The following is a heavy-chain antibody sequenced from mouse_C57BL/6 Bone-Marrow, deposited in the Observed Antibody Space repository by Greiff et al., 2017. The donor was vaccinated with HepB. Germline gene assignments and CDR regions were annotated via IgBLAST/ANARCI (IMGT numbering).Heavy chain of an antibody. D-gene: IGHD4-1*01. J-gene: IGHJ2*01. CDR2: ISSGGSYT. CDR3: ARSLGMGDYFDY. CDR1: GFTFSSYG. V-gene: IGHV5-6*01. Sequence: EVKLVESGGDLVKPGGSLKLSCAASGFTFSSYGMSWVRQTPDKRLEWVATISSGGSYTYYPDSVKGRFTISRDNAKNTMYLQMSSLKSEDTAMYYCARSLGMGDYFDYWGQGTTLTVSS.